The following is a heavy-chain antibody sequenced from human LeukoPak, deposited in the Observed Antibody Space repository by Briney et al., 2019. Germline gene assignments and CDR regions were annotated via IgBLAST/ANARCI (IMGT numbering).Heavy chain of an antibody. J-gene: IGHJ3*01. Sequence: GGSLRLSCAASGFTFSSYSMNWVRQAPGKGLEWVSYIGRSDNTIYYADSVKGRATISRDNSRTTVFLQINSLRGDDTAVYFCARILWLNVVLVPADYWGQGTMVIVSS. CDR1: GFTFSSYS. V-gene: IGHV3-48*04. CDR2: IGRSDNTI. CDR3: ARILWLNVVLVPADY. D-gene: IGHD2-21*01.